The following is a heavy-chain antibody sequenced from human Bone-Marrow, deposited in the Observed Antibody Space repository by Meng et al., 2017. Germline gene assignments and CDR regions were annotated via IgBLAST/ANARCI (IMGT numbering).Heavy chain of an antibody. Sequence: GESLKISCKGSGYRFTSYWIGWVRQMPGKGLEWIGIIYPTDTDTRYRPSFHGQVTISTDNSISPAYLQWNSLTASDTAMYYCARRAAVADTLGGLDIWGQGTMVTVSS. CDR3: ARRAAVADTLGGLDI. CDR2: IYPTDTDT. CDR1: GYRFTSYW. J-gene: IGHJ3*02. V-gene: IGHV5-51*01. D-gene: IGHD6-19*01.